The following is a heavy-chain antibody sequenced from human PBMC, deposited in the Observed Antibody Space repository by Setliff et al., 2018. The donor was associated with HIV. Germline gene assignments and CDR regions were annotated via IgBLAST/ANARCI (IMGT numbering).Heavy chain of an antibody. Sequence: PSETLSLTCAVYGGSFSGYYWTWIRQPPGRGLEWIGEIIHSGGTNYNRSLKSRVTISVDTSKNQFSLRLTSVTAADTAVYYCARVQVSGTYPIDYWGQGTLVTVSS. CDR2: IIHSGGT. J-gene: IGHJ4*02. CDR3: ARVQVSGTYPIDY. CDR1: GGSFSGYY. V-gene: IGHV4-34*12. D-gene: IGHD3-10*01.